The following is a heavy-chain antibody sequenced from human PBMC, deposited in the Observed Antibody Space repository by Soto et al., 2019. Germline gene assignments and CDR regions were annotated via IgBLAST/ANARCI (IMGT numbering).Heavy chain of an antibody. CDR1: GYTFTSYG. D-gene: IGHD2-2*02. Sequence: QVQLVQSGAEVKKPGASVKVSCKASGYTFTSYGISWVRQAPGQGLEWMGWISAYNGNTNYAQKFQGRVTITADTSTSTAYMELSSLRSEDTAVYYCARDPLYCSSTSCYTARRDGMDVWGQGTTVTVSS. J-gene: IGHJ6*02. CDR2: ISAYNGNT. CDR3: ARDPLYCSSTSCYTARRDGMDV. V-gene: IGHV1-18*01.